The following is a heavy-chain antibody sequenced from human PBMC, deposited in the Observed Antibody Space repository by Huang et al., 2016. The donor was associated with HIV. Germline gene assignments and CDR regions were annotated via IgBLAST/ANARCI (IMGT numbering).Heavy chain of an antibody. Sequence: QVHLQQWGAGLLKSAETLSLTCAVYGGSLRGYSWSWLRQTPGKGLEWIGEINHLGSPNYNPSLKSRVSISMDGSKKQFSLKLRSISDADTAVYFCARDATKNPRGWFDPWGQGTLVTVSS. J-gene: IGHJ5*02. V-gene: IGHV4-34*02. CDR2: INHLGSP. D-gene: IGHD3-10*01. CDR3: ARDATKNPRGWFDP. CDR1: GGSLRGYS.